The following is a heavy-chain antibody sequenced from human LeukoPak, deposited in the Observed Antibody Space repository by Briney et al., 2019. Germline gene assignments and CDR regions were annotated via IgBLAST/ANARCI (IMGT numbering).Heavy chain of an antibody. CDR3: ARGLGSYPYYFDY. D-gene: IGHD3-10*01. CDR2: IYYSGST. J-gene: IGHJ4*02. Sequence: SETLSLTCTVSGGSISSYYWSWIRQPPGKGLEWIGYIYYSGSTNYNPSLKSRVTISVDTFKNQFSLKVSSVIAADTAVYYCARGLGSYPYYFDYWGQGTLVTVSS. V-gene: IGHV4-59*08. CDR1: GGSISSYY.